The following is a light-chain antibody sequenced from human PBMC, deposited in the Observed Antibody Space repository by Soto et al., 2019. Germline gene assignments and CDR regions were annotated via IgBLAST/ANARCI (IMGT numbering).Light chain of an antibody. V-gene: IGKV3-20*01. CDR2: GTS. CDR1: QSVSSN. CDR3: QNYGSSSLT. J-gene: IGKJ4*01. Sequence: EIVMTQSPAILSVSPGERATLSCRASQSVSSNLAWYQQKPGQAPRLLTYGTSSRASGIPDRFSGSGSGTDFTLTISRLEPEDFAVYYCQNYGSSSLTFGGGTKVDIK.